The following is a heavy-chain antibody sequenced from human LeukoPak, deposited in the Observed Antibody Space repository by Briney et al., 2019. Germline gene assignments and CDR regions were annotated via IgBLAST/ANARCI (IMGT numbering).Heavy chain of an antibody. J-gene: IGHJ4*02. V-gene: IGHV3-7*01. CDR2: INRHGNEV. Sequence: GGSLRLSCAASGFMFSDYWMTWVRQVPGTGLEWVANINRHGNEVHYVDSVKGRFTISRDNAKNSLYLQLDSLRVEDTAGYYCARVGTWELQRVFDYWGQGTLVTVSS. D-gene: IGHD1-1*01. CDR1: GFMFSDYW. CDR3: ARVGTWELQRVFDY.